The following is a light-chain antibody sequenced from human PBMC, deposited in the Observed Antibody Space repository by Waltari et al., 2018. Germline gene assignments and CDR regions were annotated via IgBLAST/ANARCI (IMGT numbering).Light chain of an antibody. CDR3: QHYVRLPAT. J-gene: IGKJ1*01. CDR2: GAS. V-gene: IGKV3-20*01. CDR1: KSVSRT. Sequence: EIVLTQSPGTLSLSHGERAALPCRASKSVSRTLAWYQQKPGQAPRLLIYGASNRATGIPDRFSGSGSGTDFSLTISGLEPEDFAVYYCQHYVRLPATFGQGTKVEIK.